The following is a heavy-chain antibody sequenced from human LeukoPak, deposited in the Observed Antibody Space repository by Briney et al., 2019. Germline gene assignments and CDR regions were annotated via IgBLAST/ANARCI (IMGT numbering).Heavy chain of an antibody. J-gene: IGHJ4*02. CDR1: GGSISSGGYS. CDR3: ARGRSSSSIDY. V-gene: IGHV4-30-2*01. Sequence: KSSETLSLTCAVSGGSISSGGYSWSWIRQPPGKSLEWIGYIYHSGSTYYNPSLKSRVTISVDRSKNQFSLKLSSVTAADTAVYYCARGRSSSSIDYWGQGTLVTVSS. D-gene: IGHD6-6*01. CDR2: IYHSGST.